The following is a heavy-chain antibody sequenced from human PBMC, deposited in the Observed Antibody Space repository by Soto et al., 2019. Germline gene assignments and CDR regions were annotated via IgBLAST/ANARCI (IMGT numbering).Heavy chain of an antibody. CDR3: ARDPVVEPASMEVDY. D-gene: IGHD2-2*01. Sequence: ASVKVSCKASGYIFTSYYIHWVRQAPGQGLEWMGIINPSGGNTRYAQKFQGRVTMTRDTSTTTAYMELSSLRYEDTAVYYCARDPVVEPASMEVDYWGQGTLVTVSS. CDR1: GYIFTSYY. J-gene: IGHJ4*02. CDR2: INPSGGNT. V-gene: IGHV1-46*03.